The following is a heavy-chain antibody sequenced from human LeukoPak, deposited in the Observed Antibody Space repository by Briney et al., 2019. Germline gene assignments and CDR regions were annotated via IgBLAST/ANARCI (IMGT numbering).Heavy chain of an antibody. V-gene: IGHV3-23*01. Sequence: PGGSLRLSCVASGFTFSDYAMNWVRQAPGKGLEWVSTFKTNSGQVYYAESVRGRFTISRDNSKNTVYPQMSSLRAEDTALYYCARSVPDYTRFDYWGQGALVTVSS. CDR3: ARSVPDYTRFDY. CDR1: GFTFSDYA. J-gene: IGHJ4*02. D-gene: IGHD4-11*01. CDR2: FKTNSGQV.